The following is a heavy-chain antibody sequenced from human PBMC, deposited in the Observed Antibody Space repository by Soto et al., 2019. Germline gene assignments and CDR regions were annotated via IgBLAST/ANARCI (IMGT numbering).Heavy chain of an antibody. Sequence: GGSLRLSCAASGFTFSPYYMSWVRQAPGKGLEWLAMTTGGGNDKHYADSVRGRFTISRDSAKNTLYLQMNSLRAEDTAVYFCAKGSSGLRFLEWLSPHDYWGQGTLVTVS. V-gene: IGHV3-23*01. D-gene: IGHD3-3*01. CDR1: GFTFSPYY. J-gene: IGHJ4*02. CDR2: TTGGGNDK. CDR3: AKGSSGLRFLEWLSPHDY.